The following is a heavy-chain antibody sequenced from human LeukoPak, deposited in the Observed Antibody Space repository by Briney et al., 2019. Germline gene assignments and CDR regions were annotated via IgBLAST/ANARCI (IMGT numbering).Heavy chain of an antibody. J-gene: IGHJ3*02. Sequence: SETLSLTCAISGGSISSSNWWTWVRQPPGKGLEWVGEIYLRGNTNYNPSLESRVTISVDKSKNQFSLKLSSVTAADTAVYYCARGSELSVTGAFDIWGQGTMVTVSS. CDR1: GGSISSSNW. D-gene: IGHD4-17*01. CDR2: IYLRGNT. CDR3: ARGSELSVTGAFDI. V-gene: IGHV4-4*02.